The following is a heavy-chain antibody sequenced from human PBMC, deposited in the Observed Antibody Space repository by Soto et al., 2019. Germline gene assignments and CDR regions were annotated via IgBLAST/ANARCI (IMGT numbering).Heavy chain of an antibody. CDR3: AHRNQLYSEGSAAGDHMDV. Sequence: QITLKESGPTLVKPTQTLTLTCTFSGFSLSTSGVGVGWIRQPPGKALEWLALIYWDDDERYSPSLRSRVTSTKDTXXTXVXXRMTNMEPVDTATYYCAHRNQLYSEGSAAGDHMDVWGRGTTVTVSS. D-gene: IGHD7-27*01. V-gene: IGHV2-5*02. J-gene: IGHJ6*02. CDR1: GFSLSTSGVG. CDR2: IYWDDDE.